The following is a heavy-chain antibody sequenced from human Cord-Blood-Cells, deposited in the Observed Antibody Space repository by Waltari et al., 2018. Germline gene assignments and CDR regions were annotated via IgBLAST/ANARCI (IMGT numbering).Heavy chain of an antibody. V-gene: IGHV1-2*04. D-gene: IGHD3-10*01. J-gene: IGHJ6*02. CDR1: GYTFTGYY. CDR2: NNANRGGT. Sequence: QVQLVQSGAEVKKPGASVKVSCKASGYTFTGYYMHWVRQAPGQGLEWKGRNNANRGGTNYAQKFQGWVTMTRDTSISTAYMELSRLRSDDTTVYYCAREVRSGGNYDGIDVWGQGTTVSVSS. CDR3: AREVRSGGNYDGIDV.